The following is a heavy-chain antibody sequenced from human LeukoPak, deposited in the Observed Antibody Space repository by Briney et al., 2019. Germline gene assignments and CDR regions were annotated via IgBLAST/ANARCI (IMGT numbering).Heavy chain of an antibody. J-gene: IGHJ4*02. Sequence: ASVKVSCKASGYTFSNYEINWVRQATGQGLGWLGWVSTDSGNSDSAQKFQGRITLTRDTSISTVFLELRNLRSDDTAVYYCARGVSRGVDYWGQGTLVTVSS. CDR2: VSTDSGNS. V-gene: IGHV1-8*02. D-gene: IGHD3-16*01. CDR3: ARGVSRGVDY. CDR1: GYTFSNYE.